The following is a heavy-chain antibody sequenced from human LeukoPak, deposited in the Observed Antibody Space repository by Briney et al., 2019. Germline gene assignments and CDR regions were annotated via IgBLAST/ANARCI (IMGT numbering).Heavy chain of an antibody. D-gene: IGHD2-15*01. CDR1: GFTFSDYY. CDR3: ARDTPLVAVTPHFDY. CDR2: ISSSGGTI. Sequence: PGGSLRLSCAVSGFTFSDYYMSWIRQAPGKGLEWVSDISSSGGTIHYADSVKGRFTISRDNAKNSLYLQMNSLRADDTAVYYCARDTPLVAVTPHFDYWGQGTLVTVSS. V-gene: IGHV3-11*01. J-gene: IGHJ4*02.